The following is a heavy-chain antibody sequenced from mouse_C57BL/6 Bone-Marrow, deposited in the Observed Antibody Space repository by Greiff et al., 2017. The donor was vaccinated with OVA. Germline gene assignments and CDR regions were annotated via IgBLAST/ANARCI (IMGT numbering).Heavy chain of an antibody. V-gene: IGHV5-17*01. Sequence: EVKLMESGGGLVKPGGSLKLSCAASGFTFSDYGMHWVRQAPEKGLEWVAYISSGSSTIYYADTVKGRFTISRDNAKNTLFLQMTSLRSEDTAMYYCARRALRAMDYWGQGTSVTVSS. CDR1: GFTFSDYG. CDR2: ISSGSSTI. CDR3: ARRALRAMDY. D-gene: IGHD1-1*01. J-gene: IGHJ4*01.